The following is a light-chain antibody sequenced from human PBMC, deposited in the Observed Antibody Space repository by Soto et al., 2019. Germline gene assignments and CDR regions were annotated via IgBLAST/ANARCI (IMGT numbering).Light chain of an antibody. V-gene: IGLV2-14*01. CDR3: SSYTTSSTYV. CDR2: AVS. J-gene: IGLJ1*01. Sequence: QSVLTQPASVSGSPGQSITISCTGTSSDVGGYNYVSWYQQPPGKAPKLIIYAVSNRPSGVSNRFSGSKSGNTASLTITGLQADDEGDYYCSSYTTSSTYVFGTGTKVTVL. CDR1: SSDVGGYNY.